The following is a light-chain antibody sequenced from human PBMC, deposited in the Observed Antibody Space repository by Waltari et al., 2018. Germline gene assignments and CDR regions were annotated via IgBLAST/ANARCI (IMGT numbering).Light chain of an antibody. J-gene: IGKJ4*01. CDR3: QQYEVLPLT. Sequence: DIQMTQSPSSLSASGGDRVTITCQASQDISKYLNWYQQKAGKAPKLLIYGASTLETGVPSRFSGGGSGTDFVFTISSLRPEDIATYYCQQYEVLPLTFGGGTKVEIK. V-gene: IGKV1-33*01. CDR2: GAS. CDR1: QDISKY.